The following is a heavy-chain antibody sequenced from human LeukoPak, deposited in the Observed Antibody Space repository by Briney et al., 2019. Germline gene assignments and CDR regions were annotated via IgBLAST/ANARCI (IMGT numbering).Heavy chain of an antibody. CDR2: IIPVFAIA. J-gene: IGHJ6*03. CDR1: GGNFGSYA. V-gene: IGHV1-69*13. CDR3: ARCGGGTTCPSYYYFYMDV. Sequence: GASVKVSCKASGGNFGSYAINWVRQAPGQGLEWMGGIIPVFAIANYAQRFQGRVTITADESTSTAYMELSSLRSEDTAVYYCARCGGGTTCPSYYYFYMDVWGKGTRSPSP. D-gene: IGHD2-15*01.